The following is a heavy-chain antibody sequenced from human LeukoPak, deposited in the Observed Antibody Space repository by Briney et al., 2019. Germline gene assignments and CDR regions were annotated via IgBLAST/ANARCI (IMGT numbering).Heavy chain of an antibody. CDR2: INPSGGST. V-gene: IGHV1-46*01. Sequence: GASVKVSCKASGYTFTSCYMHWVRQAPGQGLEWMGIINPSGGSTSYAQKFQGRVTMTRDTSTSTVYMELSSLRSEDTAVYYCAREAVAGTAAQPPDYWGQGTLVTVSS. CDR3: AREAVAGTAAQPPDY. J-gene: IGHJ4*02. D-gene: IGHD6-19*01. CDR1: GYTFTSCY.